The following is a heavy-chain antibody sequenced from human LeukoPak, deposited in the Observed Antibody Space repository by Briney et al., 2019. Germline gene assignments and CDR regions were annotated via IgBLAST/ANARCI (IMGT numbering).Heavy chain of an antibody. Sequence: ASVKVSCKASGYIFTGYYMHWARQAPGLGLEWMGWINPNSGDTNYAQKFLGRVTMTRDTSTSTAFMELSSLRSDDTAVYYCATRPSGDPFEYWGQGTLVTVSS. D-gene: IGHD5-24*01. CDR2: INPNSGDT. CDR1: GYIFTGYY. V-gene: IGHV1-2*02. J-gene: IGHJ4*02. CDR3: ATRPSGDPFEY.